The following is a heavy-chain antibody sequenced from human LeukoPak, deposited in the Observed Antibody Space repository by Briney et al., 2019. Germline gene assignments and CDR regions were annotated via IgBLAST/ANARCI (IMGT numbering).Heavy chain of an antibody. D-gene: IGHD3-22*01. V-gene: IGHV3-74*01. CDR2: IKSDGSDT. J-gene: IGHJ4*02. Sequence: GGSLRLSCAASGFAFNTYWMHWVRQAPGKGLVWVSRIKSDGSDTTYTDSVKGRLTISRDNAKNTLYLQMNSLSAEDTAMYFCARDRGYTFDYWGQGTLVTVSS. CDR3: ARDRGYTFDY. CDR1: GFAFNTYW.